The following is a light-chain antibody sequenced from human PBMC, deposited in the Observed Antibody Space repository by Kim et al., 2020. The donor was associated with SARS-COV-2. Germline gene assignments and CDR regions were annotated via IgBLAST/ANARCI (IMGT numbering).Light chain of an antibody. Sequence: DIQMTQSPSSLSASVGDRVTITCRASQSIRSYLNWYQQKPGKAPKLLIYAASSLQSGVPSKFSGSGSETDFPLTISSLQPEDFATYYFQQSFSTPYTLGEGTRLYI. CDR1: QSIRSY. CDR3: QQSFSTPYT. J-gene: IGKJ2*01. V-gene: IGKV1-39*01. CDR2: AAS.